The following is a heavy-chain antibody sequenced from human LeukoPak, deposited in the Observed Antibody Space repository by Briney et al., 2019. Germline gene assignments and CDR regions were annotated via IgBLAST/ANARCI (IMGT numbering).Heavy chain of an antibody. Sequence: PSETLSLTCAVYGVSFSGYYWSWIRQPPGKGLEWIGEINHSGSTNYNPSLKSRVTISVDTSKNQFSLKLSSVTAADTAVYYCARGGGGYCSSTSCDLDYWGQGTLVTVSS. V-gene: IGHV4-34*01. D-gene: IGHD2-2*01. CDR1: GVSFSGYY. CDR3: ARGGGGYCSSTSCDLDY. CDR2: INHSGST. J-gene: IGHJ4*02.